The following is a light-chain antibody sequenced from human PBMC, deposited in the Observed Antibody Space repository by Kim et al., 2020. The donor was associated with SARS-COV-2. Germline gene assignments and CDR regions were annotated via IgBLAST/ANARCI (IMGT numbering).Light chain of an antibody. V-gene: IGLV1-47*01. CDR2: RNH. CDR3: ASWDDRLSGPV. CDR1: TSNIGNNF. Sequence: ELTQPPSASETPGQSVTISCSGSTSNIGNNFVNWYQQLPGAAPKLLLYRNHERPSGVPDRISGSKSGTSASLAISGLRAEDEADYYCASWDDRLSGPVFGGGTQLTVL. J-gene: IGLJ3*02.